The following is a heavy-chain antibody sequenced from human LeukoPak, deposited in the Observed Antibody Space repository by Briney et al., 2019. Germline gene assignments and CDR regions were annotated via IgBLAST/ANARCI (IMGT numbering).Heavy chain of an antibody. Sequence: GASVKVSCKASGYTFTSYGISWVRQAPGQGLEWMGWISAYNGNTNYAQKLQGRVTMTTDTSTSTAYVELRSLRSDDTAVYYCARLQWLARFNWPDYWGQGTLVTVSS. CDR1: GYTFTSYG. CDR2: ISAYNGNT. D-gene: IGHD6-19*01. V-gene: IGHV1-18*01. J-gene: IGHJ4*02. CDR3: ARLQWLARFNWPDY.